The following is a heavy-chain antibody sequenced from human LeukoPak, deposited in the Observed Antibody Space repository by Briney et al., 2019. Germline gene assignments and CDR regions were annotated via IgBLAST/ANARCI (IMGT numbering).Heavy chain of an antibody. CDR1: GGSFSGYY. J-gene: IGHJ4*02. CDR3: ASPTLNYDILTGYYSRGIDY. Sequence: SETLSLTCAVYGGSFSGYYWSWIRQPPGKGLEWIGEINHSGSTNYKPSLKSRVTISVDTSKNQFSLKLSSVTAADTAVYYCASPTLNYDILTGYYSRGIDYWGQGTLVTVSS. V-gene: IGHV4-34*01. CDR2: INHSGST. D-gene: IGHD3-9*01.